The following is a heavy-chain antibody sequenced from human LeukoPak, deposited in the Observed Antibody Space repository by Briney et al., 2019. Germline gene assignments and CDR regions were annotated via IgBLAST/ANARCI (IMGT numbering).Heavy chain of an antibody. CDR3: ARSVYSSSWSNYYYYYMDV. D-gene: IGHD6-13*01. J-gene: IGHJ6*03. V-gene: IGHV4-59*01. Sequence: PSETPSLTCTVSGGSISSYYWSWIRQPPGKGLEWIGYIYYSGSTNYNPSLKSRVTISVDTSKNQFSLRLSSVTAADTAVYYCARSVYSSSWSNYYYYYMDVWGKGTTVTISS. CDR1: GGSISSYY. CDR2: IYYSGST.